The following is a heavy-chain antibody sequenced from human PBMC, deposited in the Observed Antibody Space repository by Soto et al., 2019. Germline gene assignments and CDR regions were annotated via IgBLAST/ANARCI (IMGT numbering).Heavy chain of an antibody. CDR1: GGSISSYY. J-gene: IGHJ4*02. V-gene: IGHV4-59*01. CDR3: ARMDYGDAQIDY. CDR2: IYYSGST. D-gene: IGHD4-17*01. Sequence: QVQLQESGPGLVKPSETLSLTCTVSGGSISSYYWSWIRQPPGKGLEWIGYIYYSGSTNYNPSLKSRVTISVDTSKNQFSLKLSSVTAADTAVYYCARMDYGDAQIDYWGQGTLVTVSS.